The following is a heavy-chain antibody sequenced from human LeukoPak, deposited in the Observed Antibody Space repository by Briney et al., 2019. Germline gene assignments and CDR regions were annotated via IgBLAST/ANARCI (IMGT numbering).Heavy chain of an antibody. CDR2: ISSSGSTI. Sequence: GGSLRLSCAASGFTFSDYYMSWIRQAPGKGLEWASYISSSGSTIYYADSVKGRFTISRDNAKNSLYLQMNSLKTEDTAVYYCTRDLFYYGWGDDYYYMDVWGKGTTVTIPS. V-gene: IGHV3-11*01. CDR1: GFTFSDYY. D-gene: IGHD3-10*01. J-gene: IGHJ6*03. CDR3: TRDLFYYGWGDDYYYMDV.